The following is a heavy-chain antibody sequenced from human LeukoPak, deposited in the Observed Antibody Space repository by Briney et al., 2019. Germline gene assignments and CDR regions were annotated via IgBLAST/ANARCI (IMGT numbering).Heavy chain of an antibody. CDR3: ASWGPAAYCSNGSCS. J-gene: IGHJ5*02. CDR2: IKQDGSEK. V-gene: IGHV3-7*01. Sequence: GGSLRLSCAASGFTFSSSAMSWVRQAPGKGLEWVANIKQDGSEKYYVDSVKGRFTISRDNAKNSLYLQMNSLRVEDTAVYYCASWGPAAYCSNGSCSWGQGTLVTVSS. D-gene: IGHD2-15*01. CDR1: GFTFSSSA.